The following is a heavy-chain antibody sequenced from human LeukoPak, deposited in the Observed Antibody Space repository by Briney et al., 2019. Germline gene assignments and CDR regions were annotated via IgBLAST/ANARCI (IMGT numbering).Heavy chain of an antibody. D-gene: IGHD5-24*01. CDR1: GFTFSSYW. Sequence: PGGSLRLSCAASGFTFSSYWMHWVRQAPGKGLVWVSRINSDGSSTSYADSVKGRFTISGDNAKNTLYLQMNSLRAEDTAVYYCARDPGRRDGYKGGFDYWGQGTLVTVSS. J-gene: IGHJ4*02. V-gene: IGHV3-74*01. CDR3: ARDPGRRDGYKGGFDY. CDR2: INSDGSST.